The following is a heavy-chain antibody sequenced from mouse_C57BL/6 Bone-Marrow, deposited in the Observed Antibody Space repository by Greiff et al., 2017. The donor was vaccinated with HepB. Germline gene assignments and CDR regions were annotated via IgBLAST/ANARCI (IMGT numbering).Heavy chain of an antibody. CDR3: ARSRDYYGSSYDGYFDY. D-gene: IGHD1-1*01. CDR2: IRNKANGYTT. V-gene: IGHV7-3*01. J-gene: IGHJ2*01. CDR1: GFTFTDYY. Sequence: EVHLVESGGGLVQPGGSLSLSCAASGFTFTDYYMSWVRQPPGKALEWLGFIRNKANGYTTEYSASVKGRFTISRDNSQSILYLQMNALLAEDSATYYCARSRDYYGSSYDGYFDYWGQGTTLTVSS.